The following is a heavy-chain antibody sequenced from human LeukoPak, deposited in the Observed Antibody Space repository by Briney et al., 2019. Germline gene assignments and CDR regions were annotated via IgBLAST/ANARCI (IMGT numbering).Heavy chain of an antibody. J-gene: IGHJ5*02. CDR2: ISTYNGDT. Sequence: ASVTVSCKTSGYTFTSHGINWVRQAPGQGLEWMGWISTYNGDTNSAQKFQGRVTLTTDTSTSTAYMELRSLRYGDTAVYYCTRRGPPATNWFDPWGQGTLVTVSS. CDR1: GYTFTSHG. D-gene: IGHD3-10*01. CDR3: TRRGPPATNWFDP. V-gene: IGHV1-18*01.